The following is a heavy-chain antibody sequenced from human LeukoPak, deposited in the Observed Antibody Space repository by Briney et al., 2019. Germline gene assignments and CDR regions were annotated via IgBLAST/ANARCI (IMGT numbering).Heavy chain of an antibody. J-gene: IGHJ5*02. CDR3: ARDPIAAAKNWFDP. CDR2: INHSGST. D-gene: IGHD6-13*01. Sequence: SETLPLTCAVYGGSFSGYYWSWIRQPPGKGLEWIGEINHSGSTNYNPSLKSRVTISVDTSKNQFSLKLSSVTAADTAVYYCARDPIAAAKNWFDPWGQGTLVTVSS. CDR1: GGSFSGYY. V-gene: IGHV4-34*01.